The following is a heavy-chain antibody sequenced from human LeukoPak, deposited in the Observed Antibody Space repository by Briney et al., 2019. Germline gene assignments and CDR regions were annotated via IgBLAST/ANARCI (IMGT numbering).Heavy chain of an antibody. J-gene: IGHJ2*01. V-gene: IGHV3-21*01. Sequence: SGGSLRLSCAASGFTFDDYGMSWVRQAPGKGLEWVSSISGGSSYIYYADSMKGRFTISRDNAKNSLFLQMNSLRAEDTAVYYCATASRYFDLWGRGTLVTVSS. CDR2: ISGGSSYI. CDR1: GFTFDDYG. CDR3: ATASRYFDL.